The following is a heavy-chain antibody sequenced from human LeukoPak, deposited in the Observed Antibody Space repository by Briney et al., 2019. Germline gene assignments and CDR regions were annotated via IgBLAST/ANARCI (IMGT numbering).Heavy chain of an antibody. J-gene: IGHJ4*02. CDR3: ARSGDYYGSGSYMN. D-gene: IGHD3-10*01. CDR2: INPNSGGT. Sequence: ASVKVSCKASGYTFTGYYMHWVRQAPGQGLEWMGWINPNSGGTNYAQKFQGRVTMTRDTSISTAYMELRSLRSDDTAVYYCARSGDYYGSGSYMNWGQGTLVTVSS. CDR1: GYTFTGYY. V-gene: IGHV1-2*02.